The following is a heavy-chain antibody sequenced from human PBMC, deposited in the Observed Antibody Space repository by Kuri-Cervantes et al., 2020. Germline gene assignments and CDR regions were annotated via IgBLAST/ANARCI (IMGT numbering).Heavy chain of an antibody. J-gene: IGHJ3*02. D-gene: IGHD1-14*01. Sequence: GESLKISCAASRFTFTSFGMNWIRQAPGKGLEWVSYISSSSSTIYYADSVKGRFTISRDNAKNSLYLQMNSLRAEDTAVYYCASGEPAAFDIWGQGTMVTVSS. V-gene: IGHV3-48*01. CDR2: ISSSSSTI. CDR3: ASGEPAAFDI. CDR1: RFTFTSFG.